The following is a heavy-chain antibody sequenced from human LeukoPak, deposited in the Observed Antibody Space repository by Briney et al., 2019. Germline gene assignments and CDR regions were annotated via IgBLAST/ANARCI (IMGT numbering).Heavy chain of an antibody. CDR3: ARHSFCGSGSYYVYYYYYMDV. Sequence: GESLKISCKGSGYSFTSYWIGWVRQMPGKGLEWMGIIYPGDSDTRYSPSFQGQVTISADKSISTAYLQWSSLKASDTAMYYCARHSFCGSGSYYVYYYYYMDVWGKGTTVTVSS. CDR2: IYPGDSDT. V-gene: IGHV5-51*01. CDR1: GYSFTSYW. D-gene: IGHD3-10*01. J-gene: IGHJ6*03.